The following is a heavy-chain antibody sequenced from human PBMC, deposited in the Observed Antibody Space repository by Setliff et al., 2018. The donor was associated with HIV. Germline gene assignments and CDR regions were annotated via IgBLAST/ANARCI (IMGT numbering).Heavy chain of an antibody. CDR3: ARDLNSGDYPHWFDP. D-gene: IGHD4-17*01. CDR2: INTVNGNT. J-gene: IGHJ5*02. V-gene: IGHV1-3*04. CDR1: GYTFTRNA. Sequence: ASVKVSSKASGYTFTRNAMHWVRQAPGQRLEWMGWINTVNGNTKYSQKFQGRVAITRDTSASTVYMELSSLRSGETAVYYCARDLNSGDYPHWFDPWGQGTLVTLSS.